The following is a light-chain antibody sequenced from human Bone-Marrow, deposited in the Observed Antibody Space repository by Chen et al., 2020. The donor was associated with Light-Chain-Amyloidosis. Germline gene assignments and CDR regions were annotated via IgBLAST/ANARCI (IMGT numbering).Light chain of an antibody. CDR3: QSYDMSLYSSV. Sequence: QSVLTQPSSVSGAPGQKVTIPCTGTRPNLGAGYDVPGYHQLPGTAPKLLIYDYNNRPSGVPDRFSGSKSGTSASLAITGLQAEDEADYSCQSYDMSLYSSVFGGGTKLTVL. CDR1: RPNLGAGYD. J-gene: IGLJ3*02. CDR2: DYN. V-gene: IGLV1-40*01.